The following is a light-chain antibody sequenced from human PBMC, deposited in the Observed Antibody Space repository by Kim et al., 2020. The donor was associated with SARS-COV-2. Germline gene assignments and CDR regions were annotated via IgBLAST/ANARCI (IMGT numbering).Light chain of an antibody. CDR2: GVS. J-gene: IGKJ5*01. CDR3: QQYDTYPPT. V-gene: IGKV1-16*02. CDR1: QVIDNY. Sequence: ASLGDRVTITCRASQVIDNYLAWFQQKPGEAPKSLIYGVSKLQRGVPSKFSGSGSGTDFTLTISSLQPEDVATYYCQQYDTYPPTFGQGTRLEIK.